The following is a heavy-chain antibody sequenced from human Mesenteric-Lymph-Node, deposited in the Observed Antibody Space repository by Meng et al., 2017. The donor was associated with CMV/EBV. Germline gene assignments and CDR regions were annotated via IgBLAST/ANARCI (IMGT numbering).Heavy chain of an antibody. J-gene: IGHJ5*02. CDR3: ARENFFSDIVVVPAAMTWFDP. CDR2: INPNSGGT. V-gene: IGHV1-2*02. D-gene: IGHD2-2*01. Sequence: ASVKVSCKASGYTFTGYYMHWVRQAPGQGLEWMGWINPNSGGTNYAQKFQGRVTMTRDMSISTAYMELSRLRSDDTAVYYCARENFFSDIVVVPAAMTWFDPWGQGTLVTVSS. CDR1: GYTFTGYY.